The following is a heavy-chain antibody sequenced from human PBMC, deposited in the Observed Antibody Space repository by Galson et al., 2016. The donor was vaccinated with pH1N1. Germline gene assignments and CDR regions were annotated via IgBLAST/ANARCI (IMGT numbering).Heavy chain of an antibody. J-gene: IGHJ3*02. Sequence: SVKVSCKASGGTFSSHAISWVRQAPGQGLEWMGGIIGMFGTTNYAQKVQGRVTITADEFTSTAYMELNNLRSEDTAVYYCARGSGYSGTYGNSFDIWGQGTMVTVSS. CDR2: IIGMFGTT. V-gene: IGHV1-69*13. D-gene: IGHD1-26*01. CDR3: ARGSGYSGTYGNSFDI. CDR1: GGTFSSHA.